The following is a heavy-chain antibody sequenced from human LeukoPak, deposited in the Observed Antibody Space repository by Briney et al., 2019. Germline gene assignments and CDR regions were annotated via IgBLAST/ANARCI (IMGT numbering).Heavy chain of an antibody. V-gene: IGHV4-59*01. Sequence: SETLSLTCSVSGGSISNYYWSWIRQPPGKGLEWIGYIYYSGSTNYKPSLKSRVTISVDTSKNQFSLKLSSVTAADTAVYYCARGGYYGSGTDFRFDPWGQGTLVTVSS. J-gene: IGHJ5*02. CDR3: ARGGYYGSGTDFRFDP. CDR1: GGSISNYY. D-gene: IGHD3-10*01. CDR2: IYYSGST.